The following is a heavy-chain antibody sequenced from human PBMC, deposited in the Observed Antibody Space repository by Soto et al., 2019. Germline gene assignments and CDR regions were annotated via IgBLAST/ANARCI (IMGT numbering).Heavy chain of an antibody. CDR1: GFSLTSRPMG. CDR2: IYWDDDK. V-gene: IGHV2-5*02. Sequence: QITLKESAPTRVKPTQTLTLTCTFSGFSLTSRPMGVGWIRQPPGKALEWLAFIYWDDDKPYSPSLRSRLTITKDIPGNQVVLTMTNMDPVDTATYYCAHRLSGYNWNGGYFDYWGQGALVTVSS. J-gene: IGHJ4*02. D-gene: IGHD1-1*01. CDR3: AHRLSGYNWNGGYFDY.